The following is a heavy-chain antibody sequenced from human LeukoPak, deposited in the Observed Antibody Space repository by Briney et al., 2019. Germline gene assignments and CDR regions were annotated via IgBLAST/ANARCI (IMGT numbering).Heavy chain of an antibody. V-gene: IGHV4-61*01. Sequence: SETLSLTCTVSGGSVSSGSYYWSWIRQPPGKGLEWIGYIYYSGSTNYNPSLKSRVTISVDTSKNQFSLKLSSVTAADTAVYYCAREGSSGWYYYWGQGTLVTVSS. J-gene: IGHJ4*02. CDR3: AREGSSGWYYY. CDR2: IYYSGST. D-gene: IGHD6-19*01. CDR1: GGSVSSGSYY.